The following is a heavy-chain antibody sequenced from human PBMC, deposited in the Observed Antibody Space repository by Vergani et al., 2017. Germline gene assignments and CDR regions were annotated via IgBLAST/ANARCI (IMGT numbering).Heavy chain of an antibody. D-gene: IGHD5-18*01. V-gene: IGHV4-39*07. CDR1: GGSISSSSFY. CDR3: ARGGYGWFDP. J-gene: IGHJ5*02. Sequence: QLQLQESGPGLVKPSETLSLTCTVSGGSISSSSFYWGWIRQPPGKGLEWIGSIYYSGSTYYNPSLKSRVTISVDRSKNQFSLKLSSVTAADTAVYYCARGGYGWFDPWGQGTLVTVSS. CDR2: IYYSGST.